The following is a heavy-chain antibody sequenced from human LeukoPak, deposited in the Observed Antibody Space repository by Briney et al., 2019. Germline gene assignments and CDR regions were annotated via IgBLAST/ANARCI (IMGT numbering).Heavy chain of an antibody. V-gene: IGHV4-59*01. CDR2: IYYSGST. CDR1: GGSISSYY. CDR3: ARATAQGYFDWLFPDY. Sequence: PSETLSLTCTVSGGSISSYYWSWIRQPPGKGLEWIGYIYYSGSTNYNPSLKSRVTISVDTSKNQFSLKLSSVTAADTAVYYCARATAQGYFDWLFPDYWGQGTLVTVSS. D-gene: IGHD3-9*01. J-gene: IGHJ4*02.